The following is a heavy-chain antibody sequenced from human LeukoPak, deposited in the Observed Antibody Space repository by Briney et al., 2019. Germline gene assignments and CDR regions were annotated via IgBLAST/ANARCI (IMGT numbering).Heavy chain of an antibody. Sequence: SETLSLTCAVSGGSISSGGYSWSWIRQPPGKGLEWIGYIYYSGSTYYNPSLKSRVTISVDTSKNQFSLKLSSVTAADTAVYYCARRLLRIAARRGGWFDPWGQGTLVTVSS. CDR1: GGSISSGGYS. D-gene: IGHD6-6*01. J-gene: IGHJ5*02. CDR2: IYYSGST. V-gene: IGHV4-30-4*07. CDR3: ARRLLRIAARRGGWFDP.